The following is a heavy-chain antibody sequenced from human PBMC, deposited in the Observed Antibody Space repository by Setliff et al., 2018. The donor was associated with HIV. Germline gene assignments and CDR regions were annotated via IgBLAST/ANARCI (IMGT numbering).Heavy chain of an antibody. V-gene: IGHV3-30-3*01. Sequence: LRLSCAATGFTFSSYVLHWVRQAPGKGLEWVAVMSTGGGIKICADSVKGRFTISRDNSWNTLFLQMNNLRPEDTATYYCVRDPIEGSPDYFDYWGQGALVTVSS. D-gene: IGHD1-26*01. CDR1: GFTFSSYV. CDR3: VRDPIEGSPDYFDY. J-gene: IGHJ4*02. CDR2: MSTGGGIK.